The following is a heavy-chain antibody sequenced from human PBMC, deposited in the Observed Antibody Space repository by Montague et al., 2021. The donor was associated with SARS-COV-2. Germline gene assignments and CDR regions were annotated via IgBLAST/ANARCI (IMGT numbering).Heavy chain of an antibody. J-gene: IGHJ6*02. D-gene: IGHD6-13*01. CDR1: GFTFSSYS. V-gene: IGHV3-21*01. Sequence: SLRLSCAASGFTFSSYSMNWVRQAPGKGLEWVSSISSTSSYIYYADSVKGRFTISRDNAKNSVYLQMNSLRVEDTAVYYCARSYSSRWHFGNGMDVWGQGTTVTVSS. CDR3: ARSYSSRWHFGNGMDV. CDR2: ISSTSSYI.